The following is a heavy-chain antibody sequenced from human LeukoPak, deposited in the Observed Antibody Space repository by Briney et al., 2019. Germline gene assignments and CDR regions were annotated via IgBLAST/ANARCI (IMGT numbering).Heavy chain of an antibody. CDR3: ARVGTRELQRVFDY. V-gene: IGHV3-7*01. Sequence: PGGSLRLSCAASGFTFTDYWMTWVRQVPGKGLEWVANIQRGGSESYYVDSVKGRFTISRENAKNSLYLQMDSLRVEDTAVYYCARVGTRELQRVFDYWGQGTPVTVSS. J-gene: IGHJ4*02. D-gene: IGHD1-7*01. CDR2: IQRGGSES. CDR1: GFTFTDYW.